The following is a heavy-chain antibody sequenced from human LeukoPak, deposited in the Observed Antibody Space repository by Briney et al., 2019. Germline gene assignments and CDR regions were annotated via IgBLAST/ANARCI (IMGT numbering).Heavy chain of an antibody. CDR1: GFTFSSYV. CDR2: ISDSGSST. Sequence: GGSLRLSCAASGFTFSSYVMSWVRQAPGKGLQWVSAISDSGSSTYYADPVRGRFTISRDNSKNTLSLQMNSLRAEDTAVYYCARAIVATDAFDIWGQGTMVTVSS. D-gene: IGHD5-12*01. CDR3: ARAIVATDAFDI. J-gene: IGHJ3*02. V-gene: IGHV3-23*01.